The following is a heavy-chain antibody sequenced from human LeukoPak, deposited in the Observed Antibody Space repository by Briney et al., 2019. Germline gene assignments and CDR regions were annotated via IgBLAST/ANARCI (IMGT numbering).Heavy chain of an antibody. J-gene: IGHJ5*02. CDR2: INHSGST. Sequence: SETLSLTSAVYGGSFSGYYWSWIRQPPGKGLEWIGEINHSGSTNYNPSLKSRVTISVDTSKNQFSLKLSSVTAADTAVYYCARGLSRGPFYRPLYYDFWSGYDWFDPWGQGTLVTVSS. D-gene: IGHD3-3*01. CDR1: GGSFSGYY. CDR3: ARGLSRGPFYRPLYYDFWSGYDWFDP. V-gene: IGHV4-34*01.